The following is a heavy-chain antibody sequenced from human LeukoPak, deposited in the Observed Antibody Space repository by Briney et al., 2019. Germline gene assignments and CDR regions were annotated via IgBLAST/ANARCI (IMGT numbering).Heavy chain of an antibody. V-gene: IGHV1-2*02. J-gene: IGHJ4*02. Sequence: GASVKVSCKASGYTFTGYYMHWVRPAPGQGLEWMGWINPNSGGTNYAQKFQGRVTMTRDTSISTAYMELSRLRSDDTAVYYCARDQYYDFWSGYYTGIYFDYWGQGTLVTVSS. CDR3: ARDQYYDFWSGYYTGIYFDY. D-gene: IGHD3-3*01. CDR1: GYTFTGYY. CDR2: INPNSGGT.